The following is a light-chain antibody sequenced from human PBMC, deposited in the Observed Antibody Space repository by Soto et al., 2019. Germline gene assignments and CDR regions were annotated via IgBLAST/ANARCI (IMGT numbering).Light chain of an antibody. CDR2: SNY. V-gene: IGLV1-44*01. J-gene: IGLJ3*02. CDR1: SSNIGTNT. Sequence: QSVLTQPPSASGTTGQRVTISCSGSSSNIGTNTVNWYQQLPGAAPKLLIYSNYQRPSGVPDRFSGSKSGTSASLAITGLQSEDEADYYCAAWDASLNGWVFGGGTKLTVL. CDR3: AAWDASLNGWV.